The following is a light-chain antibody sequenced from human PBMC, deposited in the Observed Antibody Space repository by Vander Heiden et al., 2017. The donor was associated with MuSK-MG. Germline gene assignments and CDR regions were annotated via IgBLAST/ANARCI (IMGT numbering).Light chain of an antibody. Sequence: DIQMTQSPSSLSASVGDRVTITCQASQDISNYLNWYQQKPGKAPKLLIYDASNFETGVPSRFSGSGSGTDFTFTISSLQPEDFATYYCHQDDNLPWTFGQGTKVEIK. V-gene: IGKV1-33*01. J-gene: IGKJ1*01. CDR2: DAS. CDR3: HQDDNLPWT. CDR1: QDISNY.